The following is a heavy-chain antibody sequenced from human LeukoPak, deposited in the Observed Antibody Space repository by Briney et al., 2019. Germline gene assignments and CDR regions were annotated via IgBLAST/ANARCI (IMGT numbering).Heavy chain of an antibody. CDR2: IIPIFGIA. CDR1: GGTFSSYA. D-gene: IGHD3-9*01. V-gene: IGHV1-69*04. Sequence: ASVKVSCKASGGTFSSYAISWVRQAPGQGLEWMGRIIPIFGIANYARKFQGRVTITADKSTSTAYMELSSLRSEDTAVYYCARDLLDILTGLPAWPWGQGTLVTVSS. CDR3: ARDLLDILTGLPAWP. J-gene: IGHJ5*02.